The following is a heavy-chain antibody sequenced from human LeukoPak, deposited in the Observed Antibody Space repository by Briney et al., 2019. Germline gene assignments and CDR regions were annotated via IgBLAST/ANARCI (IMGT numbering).Heavy chain of an antibody. J-gene: IGHJ4*02. CDR2: IYYSGST. D-gene: IGHD5-24*01. CDR3: ARVGRDGCNSEGLIDY. V-gene: IGHV4-39*07. Sequence: SETLSLTCTVSGGSISSSSYYWGWIRQPPGKGLEWIGSIYYSGSTYYNPSLKSRVTISVDTSKNQFSLKLSSVTAADTAVYYCARVGRDGCNSEGLIDYWGQGTLVTVSS. CDR1: GGSISSSSYY.